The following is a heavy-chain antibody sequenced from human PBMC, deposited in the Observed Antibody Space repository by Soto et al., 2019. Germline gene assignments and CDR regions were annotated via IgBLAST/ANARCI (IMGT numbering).Heavy chain of an antibody. CDR3: TTGLSNGYYNFDY. V-gene: IGHV3-30*03. D-gene: IGHD3-22*01. CDR2: ISYDGSNK. J-gene: IGHJ4*02. CDR1: GFTFSSYG. Sequence: GGSLRLSCAASGFTFSSYGMHWVRQAPGKGLEWVAVISYDGSNKYYADSVKGRFTISRDNSKNTLYLQMNSLETEDTAVYYCTTGLSNGYYNFDYWGQGTLVTVSS.